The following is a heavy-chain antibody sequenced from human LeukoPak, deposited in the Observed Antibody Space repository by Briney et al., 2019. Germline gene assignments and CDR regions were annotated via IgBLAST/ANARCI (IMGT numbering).Heavy chain of an antibody. V-gene: IGHV3-30*18. CDR2: ISYDGSNK. Sequence: GGSLRLSCAASGFTFSSYGMHWVRQAPGKGLEWVAVISYDGSNKYYADSVKGRFTISRDNSKNTLYLQMNSLRAEDTAVYYCAKDFHSPPYIGDAAFDIWGQGTMVTVSS. CDR1: GFTFSSYG. D-gene: IGHD2-21*02. J-gene: IGHJ3*02. CDR3: AKDFHSPPYIGDAAFDI.